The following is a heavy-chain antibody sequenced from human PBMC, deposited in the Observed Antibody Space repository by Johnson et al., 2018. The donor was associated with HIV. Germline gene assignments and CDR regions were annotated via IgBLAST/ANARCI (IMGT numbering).Heavy chain of an antibody. V-gene: IGHV3-13*01. J-gene: IGHJ3*02. CDR2: IGSAGDT. CDR1: GFTFSKFD. CDR3: ARAPDYYDSSPTAFDI. D-gene: IGHD3-22*01. Sequence: EVQLLESGGGLVQPGGSLRLSCAASGFTFSKFDMYWVRQASGKGLEWVSTIGSAGDTYYTDSVKGRFTISRDNSKNTLYLQMNSLRAEDTAVYYCARAPDYYDSSPTAFDIWGQGTMVTVSS.